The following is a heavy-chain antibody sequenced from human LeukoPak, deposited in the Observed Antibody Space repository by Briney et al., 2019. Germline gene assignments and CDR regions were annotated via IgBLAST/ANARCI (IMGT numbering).Heavy chain of an antibody. Sequence: PGGSLRLSCAASGFTFSSYAMSWVRQAPGKGLEWVSAISGSGGSTYYADSVKGRFTISRDNSKNTLYLQMNSLRAEDTAVYYCAKGDQLIYYYDSSGPGAFDIWGQGTMVTVSS. CDR2: ISGSGGST. V-gene: IGHV3-23*01. J-gene: IGHJ3*02. CDR3: AKGDQLIYYYDSSGPGAFDI. D-gene: IGHD3-22*01. CDR1: GFTFSSYA.